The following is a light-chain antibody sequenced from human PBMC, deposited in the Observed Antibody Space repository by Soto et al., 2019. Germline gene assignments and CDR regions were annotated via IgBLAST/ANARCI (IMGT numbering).Light chain of an antibody. CDR2: DAS. Sequence: DIQMNQSPSTLSAYVGDRVTITCRASQSISSWLAWYQQKPGKAPKLLIYDASSLESGVPSRFSGSGSGTEFTLTISSLQPDDFATYYCQQYNSYSGTFGQGTKVDIK. CDR1: QSISSW. V-gene: IGKV1-5*01. CDR3: QQYNSYSGT. J-gene: IGKJ1*01.